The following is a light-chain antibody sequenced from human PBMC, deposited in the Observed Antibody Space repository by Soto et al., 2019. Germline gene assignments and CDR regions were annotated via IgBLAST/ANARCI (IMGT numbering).Light chain of an antibody. CDR3: QQYGSSPSWK. V-gene: IGKV3-20*01. CDR1: QSVSSSY. J-gene: IGKJ1*01. Sequence: EIVLTQSPGTLSLSPGERATLSCRASQSVSSSYLAWYQQKPGQAPRLLIYGASSRATVIPDRFSGSGSGTDFTLTISRLEPEDFAVYYCQQYGSSPSWKFGQGNKGDIK. CDR2: GAS.